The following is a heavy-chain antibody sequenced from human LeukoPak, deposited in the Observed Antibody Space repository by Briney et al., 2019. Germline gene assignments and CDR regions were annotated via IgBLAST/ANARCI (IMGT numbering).Heavy chain of an antibody. CDR2: IYPDDSDT. CDR3: ARRGGYNVFDY. CDR1: GYRFNAYW. V-gene: IGHV5-51*01. Sequence: GESLKISCKGSGYRFNAYWIAWVRQMPGKGLEWMGIIYPDDSDTRYSPSFQGQVTISADKSISTAYLQWSSLKASDTAMYYCARRGGYNVFDYWGQGTLVTVSS. D-gene: IGHD5-24*01. J-gene: IGHJ4*02.